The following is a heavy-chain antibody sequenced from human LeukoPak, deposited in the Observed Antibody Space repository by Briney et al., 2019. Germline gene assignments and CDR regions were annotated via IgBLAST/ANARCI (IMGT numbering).Heavy chain of an antibody. CDR2: ISSSGGNT. J-gene: IGHJ4*02. D-gene: IGHD5-12*01. CDR3: AKDRPTWPIDY. CDR1: GFTFSSYS. V-gene: IGHV3-23*01. Sequence: GSLRLSCAAPGFTFSSYSISWVRQAPGKGLGWVSSISSSGGNTYYPDSVKGRFTISRDNSKNTMYLQMNSLRAEDTAVYYCAKDRPTWPIDYWGQGTLVTVSS.